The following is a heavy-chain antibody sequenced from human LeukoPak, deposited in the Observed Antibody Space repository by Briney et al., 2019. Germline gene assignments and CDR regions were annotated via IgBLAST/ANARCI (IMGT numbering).Heavy chain of an antibody. V-gene: IGHV1-8*02. CDR3: ARGAGGTYNHNYFDP. CDR2: MNPKSGKT. D-gene: IGHD1-26*01. CDR1: GYTFNGNY. Sequence: ASVKVSCKASGYTFNGNYMHWVRQARGQGLEWMGWMNPKSGKTAYAQKFQGRVTMTRNTSITTAYMDLSGLRSEDTAVYYCARGAGGTYNHNYFDPWGQGTLVTVSS. J-gene: IGHJ5*02.